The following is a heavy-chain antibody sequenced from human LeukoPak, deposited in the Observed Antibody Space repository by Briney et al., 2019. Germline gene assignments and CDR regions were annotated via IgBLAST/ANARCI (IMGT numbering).Heavy chain of an antibody. CDR3: VRADYDILTGYYN. V-gene: IGHV1-2*02. Sequence: ASVKVSCKASGYSFTDYYMHWVRQAPGQGLEWMGWINPNSGGTNSAQKFQGRVTMTRDTSISTAYMELSRLRSDDTAVYYCVRADYDILTGYYNWGQGTLVTVSS. CDR1: GYSFTDYY. J-gene: IGHJ4*02. CDR2: INPNSGGT. D-gene: IGHD3-9*01.